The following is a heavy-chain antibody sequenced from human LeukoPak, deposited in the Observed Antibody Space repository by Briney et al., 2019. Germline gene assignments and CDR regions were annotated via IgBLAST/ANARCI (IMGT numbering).Heavy chain of an antibody. CDR2: ISGSGGST. J-gene: IGHJ4*02. D-gene: IGHD2-15*01. CDR3: AKQYCSGGSCPYYFDY. Sequence: GGSLRLSCAASGFTFSSYTMSWVRQAPGKGQEWVSAISGSGGSTYYADSVKGRFTISRDNSKNTLYLQMNSLRAEDTAVYYCAKQYCSGGSCPYYFDYWGQGTLVTVSS. V-gene: IGHV3-23*01. CDR1: GFTFSSYT.